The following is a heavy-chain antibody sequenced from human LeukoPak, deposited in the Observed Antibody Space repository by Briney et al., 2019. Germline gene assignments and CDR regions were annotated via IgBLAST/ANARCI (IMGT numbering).Heavy chain of an antibody. CDR1: GFTVSSNY. J-gene: IGHJ4*02. D-gene: IGHD3-10*01. CDR2: IKQDGSEK. Sequence: GGSLRLSCAASGFTVSSNYMSWVRQAPGKGLEWVANIKQDGSEKYYVDSVKGRFTISRDNAKNSLYLQMNSLRAEDTAVYYCASSVLSFGDYWGQGILVTVSS. V-gene: IGHV3-7*03. CDR3: ASSVLSFGDY.